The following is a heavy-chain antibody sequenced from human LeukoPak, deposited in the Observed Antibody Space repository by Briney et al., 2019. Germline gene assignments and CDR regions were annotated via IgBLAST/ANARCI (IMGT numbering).Heavy chain of an antibody. J-gene: IGHJ4*02. D-gene: IGHD3-10*01. CDR2: ISAYNGNT. Sequence: ASVKVSCKASGYTFTSYGISWVRQAPGQGLEWMGWISAYNGNTNYAQTLQGRVTMTTDTSTSTAYMEQRSLRSDDTAVYYCARDGEVRGVNNPDYWGQGTLVTVSS. CDR1: GYTFTSYG. V-gene: IGHV1-18*01. CDR3: ARDGEVRGVNNPDY.